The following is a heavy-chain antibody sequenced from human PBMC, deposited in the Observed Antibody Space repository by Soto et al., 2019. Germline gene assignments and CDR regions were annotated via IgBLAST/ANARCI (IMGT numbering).Heavy chain of an antibody. CDR1: GFTFSSYA. D-gene: IGHD3-10*01. CDR3: AKGGYGSGSYVPVHYYYGMDV. J-gene: IGHJ6*02. CDR2: ISGSGGST. V-gene: IGHV3-23*01. Sequence: GGSLRLSCAASGFTFSSYAMSWVRQAPGKGLEWVSAISGSGGSTYYANSVKGRFTISRDNSKNTLYLQMNSLRAEDTAVYYCAKGGYGSGSYVPVHYYYGMDVWGQGTTVTVSS.